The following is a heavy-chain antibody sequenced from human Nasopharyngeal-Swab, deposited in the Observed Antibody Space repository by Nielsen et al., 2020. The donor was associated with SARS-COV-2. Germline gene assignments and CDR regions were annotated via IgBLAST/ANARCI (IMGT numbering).Heavy chain of an antibody. D-gene: IGHD6-19*01. V-gene: IGHV1-24*01. CDR2: FDPEDGET. Sequence: ASVKVSCKVSGYTLTEISMHWVRQAHGRGLEWMGGFDPEDGETIYAQKFQGRVTMTEDTSIDTAYMELRSLRSEDTAVYYCATVAKYSSGWYYGEYFQHWGQGTLVTVSS. J-gene: IGHJ1*01. CDR1: GYTLTEIS. CDR3: ATVAKYSSGWYYGEYFQH.